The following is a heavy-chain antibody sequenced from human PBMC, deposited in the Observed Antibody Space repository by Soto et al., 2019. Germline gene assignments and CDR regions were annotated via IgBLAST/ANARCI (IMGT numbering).Heavy chain of an antibody. CDR1: GFTFTSSA. CDR3: AAVSFMTTVVTPHYGMDG. Sequence: GASVKVSCKASGFTFTSSAVQWVRQARGQRLEWIGWIVVGSGNTNYAQKFQERVTITRDMSTSTAYMELSSLRSEDTAVYYCAAVSFMTTVVTPHYGMDGWGQGTTVTVSS. D-gene: IGHD4-17*01. V-gene: IGHV1-58*01. J-gene: IGHJ6*02. CDR2: IVVGSGNT.